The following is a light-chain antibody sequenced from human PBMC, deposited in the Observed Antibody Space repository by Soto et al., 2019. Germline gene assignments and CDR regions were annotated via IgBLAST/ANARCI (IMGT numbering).Light chain of an antibody. CDR3: SSYAGSKNLGV. CDR1: SSDVGGYDF. J-gene: IGLJ1*01. CDR2: EVS. Sequence: QSVLTQPPSASGSPGQSVTISCTGTSSDVGGYDFVSWYQQRPGEAPKLLIYEVSHRPSWVPDRFSGSKSGNTASLTVSGLQAEDEADYYCSSYAGSKNLGVFGTGTKLTVL. V-gene: IGLV2-8*01.